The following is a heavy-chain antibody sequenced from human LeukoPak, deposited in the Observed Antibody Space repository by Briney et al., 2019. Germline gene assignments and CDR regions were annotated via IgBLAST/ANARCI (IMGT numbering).Heavy chain of an antibody. Sequence: GESLKISCKGSGYSFTSYWIGWVRQMPGKGLEWMGIIYPGDSDTRYSTSFQGQVTISADKSISTAYLQWSSLKASDTAMYYCGRPGWPPGPMGGSYYFDYWGQGTLVTVSS. CDR1: GYSFTSYW. J-gene: IGHJ4*02. V-gene: IGHV5-51*01. CDR2: IYPGDSDT. D-gene: IGHD1-26*01. CDR3: GRPGWPPGPMGGSYYFDY.